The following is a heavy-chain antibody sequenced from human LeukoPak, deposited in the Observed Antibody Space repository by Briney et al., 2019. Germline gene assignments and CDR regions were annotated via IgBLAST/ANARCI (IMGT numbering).Heavy chain of an antibody. V-gene: IGHV1-46*01. D-gene: IGHD6-13*01. CDR2: INPSGGST. CDR3: ARVGSSGYSSSWYPDY. J-gene: IGHJ4*02. Sequence: ASVKVSCKASGYTFTSYYMHWVRQAPGQGLEWMGIINPSGGSTSYAQKFQGRVTMTRDTSTSTVYMELSSLRSEDTAVYYCARVGSSGYSSSWYPDYWGQGTLVTVSS. CDR1: GYTFTSYY.